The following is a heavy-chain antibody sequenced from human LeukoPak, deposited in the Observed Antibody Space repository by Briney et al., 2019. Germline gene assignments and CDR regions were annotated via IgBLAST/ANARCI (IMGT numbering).Heavy chain of an antibody. D-gene: IGHD5-24*01. CDR2: ISSNGGST. Sequence: GSLRLSCAASGFLFSNYAIHWVRPAPGRGLEYVSGISSNGGSTYYANSVKGRFTISRDNSKNTLFLQMGSLRSEDMAAYYCARGGWLQPLPFDYWGQGTLVTVSS. V-gene: IGHV3-64*01. CDR1: GFLFSNYA. CDR3: ARGGWLQPLPFDY. J-gene: IGHJ4*02.